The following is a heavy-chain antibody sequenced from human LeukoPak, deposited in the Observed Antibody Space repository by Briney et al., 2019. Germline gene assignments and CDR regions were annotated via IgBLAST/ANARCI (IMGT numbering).Heavy chain of an antibody. Sequence: GGSLRLSCAASGFIFSSYTMNWVRQAPGKGLEWVSAISGSGGSTYYADSVKGRFTISRDNSKNTLYLQMNSLRAEDTAVYYCASGSLGAYFDYWGQGTLVTVSS. V-gene: IGHV3-23*01. CDR2: ISGSGGST. J-gene: IGHJ4*02. CDR3: ASGSLGAYFDY. CDR1: GFIFSSYT. D-gene: IGHD2-15*01.